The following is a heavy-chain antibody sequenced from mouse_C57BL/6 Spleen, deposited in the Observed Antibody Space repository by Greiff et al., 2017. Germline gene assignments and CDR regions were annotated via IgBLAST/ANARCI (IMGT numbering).Heavy chain of an antibody. Sequence: QVQLKESGPGLVQPSQSLSITCTVSGFSLTSYGVHWVRQPPGKGLEWLGVIWSGGSTDYNAAFISRLSISKDNSKSQVFFKMNSLQADDTAIYYCAKIYSLYYYAMDYWGQGTSVTVSS. J-gene: IGHJ4*01. CDR3: AKIYSLYYYAMDY. V-gene: IGHV2-4*01. CDR2: IWSGGST. CDR1: GFSLTSYG. D-gene: IGHD6-5*01.